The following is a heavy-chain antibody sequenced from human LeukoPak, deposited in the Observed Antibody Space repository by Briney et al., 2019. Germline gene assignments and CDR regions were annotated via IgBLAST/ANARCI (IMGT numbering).Heavy chain of an antibody. Sequence: GGSLRLSCAASGFTFSSYAMHWVRQAPGKGLEWVAVISYDGSNKYYADSVKGRFTISRDNSKNTLYLQMNSLRAEDTAVYYCARATRGSYDYFDYWGQGTLVTVSS. CDR1: GFTFSSYA. CDR2: ISYDGSNK. D-gene: IGHD1-26*01. CDR3: ARATRGSYDYFDY. V-gene: IGHV3-30-3*01. J-gene: IGHJ4*02.